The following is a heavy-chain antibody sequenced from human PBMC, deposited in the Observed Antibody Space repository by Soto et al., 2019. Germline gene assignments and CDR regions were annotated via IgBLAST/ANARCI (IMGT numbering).Heavy chain of an antibody. CDR1: GFTFSSYA. Sequence: PGGSLRLSCAASGFTFSSYAMHWVRQAPGKGLEWVAVISYDGSNKYYADSVKGRFTISRDNSKNTLYLQMNSLRAEDTAVYYCARDQFLREMATILGGYWGQGTLVTVSS. D-gene: IGHD5-12*01. J-gene: IGHJ4*02. V-gene: IGHV3-30-3*01. CDR2: ISYDGSNK. CDR3: ARDQFLREMATILGGY.